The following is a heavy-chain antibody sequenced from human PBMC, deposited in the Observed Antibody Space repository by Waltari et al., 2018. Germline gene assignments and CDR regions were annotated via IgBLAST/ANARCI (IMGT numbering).Heavy chain of an antibody. CDR1: GFTFSSYA. CDR2: LYSGGST. CDR3: VKDPLDGDYFAY. V-gene: IGHV3-23*03. J-gene: IGHJ4*02. D-gene: IGHD3-3*01. Sequence: EVQLLESGGGLVQPGGSLRLSCAGSGFTFSSYAMTWVRQAPGKGLKWVSVLYSGGSTYYAASVKGRFTISRDNSKNTVFLQMNSLTSEDTAVYYCVKDPLDGDYFAYWGQGTLVTVSS.